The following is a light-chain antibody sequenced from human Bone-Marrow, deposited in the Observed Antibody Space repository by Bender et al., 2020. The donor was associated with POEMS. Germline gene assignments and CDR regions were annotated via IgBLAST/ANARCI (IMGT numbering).Light chain of an antibody. CDR3: QYYDNSLGGWV. CDR2: GYN. V-gene: IGLV1-40*01. CDR1: SSNTGSGYD. J-gene: IGLJ3*02. Sequence: QSVLTQPPSVSGAPVQRVTISCTGSSSNTGSGYDINWYQHLPGTAPKLLIYGYNHRPSGVPDRFSGSKSGTSASLAITGLQDEDEGDYYCQYYDNSLGGWVLGGGTKLTVL.